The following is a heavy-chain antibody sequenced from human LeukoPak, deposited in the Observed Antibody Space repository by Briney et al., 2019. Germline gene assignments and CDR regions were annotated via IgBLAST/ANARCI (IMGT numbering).Heavy chain of an antibody. D-gene: IGHD6-19*01. CDR2: ISYAGENK. CDR3: AKDGLAGRSDSSVPGIYDGLDV. CDR1: GFTFSTYG. J-gene: IGHJ6*02. V-gene: IGHV3-30*18. Sequence: PGGSLRLSCAASGFTFSTYGMHWVRQAPGKGLEWVAVISYAGENKYYGDSVRGRFTISRDNSKNTLYLQMNSLRREDTAMYYCAKDGLAGRSDSSVPGIYDGLDVWGQGTTVTVSS.